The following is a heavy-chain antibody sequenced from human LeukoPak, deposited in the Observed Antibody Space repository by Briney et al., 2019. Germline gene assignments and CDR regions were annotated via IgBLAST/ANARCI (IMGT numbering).Heavy chain of an antibody. CDR1: GGSMSSYY. J-gene: IGHJ4*02. D-gene: IGHD6-13*01. CDR2: IYYSGTT. Sequence: SETLSLTCTVSGGSMSSYYWSWIRQPPGKGLEWIGYIYYSGTTNYNPSLKSRVTISVDTSKNQFSLKLRPVTAADTAVYYCARGVYIAAAQYGYWGQGTLVTVSS. V-gene: IGHV4-59*01. CDR3: ARGVYIAAAQYGY.